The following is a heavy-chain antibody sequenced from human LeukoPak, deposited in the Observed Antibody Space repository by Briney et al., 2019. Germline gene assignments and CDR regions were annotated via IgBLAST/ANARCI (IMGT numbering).Heavy chain of an antibody. CDR3: ARDRVVGTIAFDAFDI. V-gene: IGHV3-30-3*01. Sequence: GGSLRLSSAASGFALSSYAMHWVSQAPGKGLEWVAVISYDGSKEYYADSVKGRFTISRDNSENTLYLQINSLRVEDTAVYYCARDRVVGTIAFDAFDIWGQGTMVTVSS. CDR2: ISYDGSKE. J-gene: IGHJ3*02. D-gene: IGHD2-15*01. CDR1: GFALSSYA.